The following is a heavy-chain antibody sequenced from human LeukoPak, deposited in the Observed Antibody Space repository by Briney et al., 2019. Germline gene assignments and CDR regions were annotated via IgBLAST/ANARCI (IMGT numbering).Heavy chain of an antibody. V-gene: IGHV4-34*01. D-gene: IGHD6-13*01. Sequence: PSETLSLTCTVSGDSISSYYWSWVRQPAGKGLEWIGEINHSGSTNYNPSLKSRVTISVDTSKNQFSLKLSSVTAADTAVYYCARGVTGLNKRFGSSSWMGGYYYYGMDVWGQGTTVTVSS. CDR2: INHSGST. J-gene: IGHJ6*02. CDR3: ARGVTGLNKRFGSSSWMGGYYYYGMDV. CDR1: GDSISSYY.